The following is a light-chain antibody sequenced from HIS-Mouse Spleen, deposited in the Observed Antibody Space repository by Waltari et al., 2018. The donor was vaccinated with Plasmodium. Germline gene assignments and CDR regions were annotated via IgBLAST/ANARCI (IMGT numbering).Light chain of an antibody. V-gene: IGLV3-10*01. Sequence: SYELTQPPSVSVSPGQTSWITYSRDQLPENFASWYHKKSGQAPVLVIYEDSKPPPGIPERFSGSSSGTMATLTISGAQVEDEADYYCYSTDSSGNHRVFGGGTKLTVL. CDR2: EDS. CDR1: QLPENF. CDR3: YSTDSSGNHRV. J-gene: IGLJ3*02.